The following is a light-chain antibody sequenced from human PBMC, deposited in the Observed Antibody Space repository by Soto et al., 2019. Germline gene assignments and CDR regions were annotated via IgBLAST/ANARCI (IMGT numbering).Light chain of an antibody. J-gene: IGKJ1*01. Sequence: IVMTQSPLSLSVTPGEAASISCMSSARLLHKNGYNYVDWYMQKPGQSPQLLIYLGSNRASGVPDRFGGSGSDTYFTLEISRGETYFVGFYSTPQLLAYYRSFRRGPKVDIX. CDR3: PQLLAYYRS. CDR2: LGS. CDR1: ARLLHKNGYNY. V-gene: IGKV2-28*01.